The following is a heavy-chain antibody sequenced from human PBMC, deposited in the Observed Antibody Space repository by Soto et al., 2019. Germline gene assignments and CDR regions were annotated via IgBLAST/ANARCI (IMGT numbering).Heavy chain of an antibody. Sequence: QVQLQESGPRLVRPSGALSLTCSVSGASITSGGWWTWVRQSQGEGLEWMGENSDRGSAYSNPSLKGRLSLSVDKSQNQLSLRLTSVTAADTAIYYCTRSTHAMNGGSHYMALDDDLVTGMDVWGPGTTVTVSS. J-gene: IGHJ6*02. CDR2: NSDRGSA. V-gene: IGHV4-4*02. CDR3: TRSTHAMNGGSHYMALDDDLVTGMDV. D-gene: IGHD3-16*01. CDR1: GASITSGGW.